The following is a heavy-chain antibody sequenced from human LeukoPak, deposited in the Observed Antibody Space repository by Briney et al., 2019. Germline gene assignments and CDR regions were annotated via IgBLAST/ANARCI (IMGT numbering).Heavy chain of an antibody. V-gene: IGHV4-34*01. CDR2: INHSGST. CDR3: ARPYCSAGNCYSNFDS. J-gene: IGHJ4*02. Sequence: SETLSLTCPVYGGSFSNYYWSWIRQPPGKGLEWIGEINHSGSTNYNPSLKSRVTISVDTSKKQFSLKLSSVTAADTAVYYCARPYCSAGNCYSNFDSWGQGTLVTVSS. CDR1: GGSFSNYY. D-gene: IGHD2-15*01.